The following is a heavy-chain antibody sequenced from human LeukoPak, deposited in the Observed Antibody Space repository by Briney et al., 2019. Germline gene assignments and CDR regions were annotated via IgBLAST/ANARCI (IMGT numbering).Heavy chain of an antibody. J-gene: IGHJ5*02. CDR1: GGTFSSYA. D-gene: IGHD6-19*01. Sequence: SVKVSCKASGGTFSSYAISWVRQAPGQGLEWMGGIIPIFGTANYAQKFQGRVTMTRDTSTSTVYMELSSLRSEDTAVYYCARRAVAGTTDPWGQGTLVTVSS. CDR3: ARRAVAGTTDP. CDR2: IIPIFGTA. V-gene: IGHV1-69*05.